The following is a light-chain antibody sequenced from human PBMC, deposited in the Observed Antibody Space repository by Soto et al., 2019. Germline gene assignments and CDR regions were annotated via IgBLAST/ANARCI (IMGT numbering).Light chain of an antibody. CDR3: CSYAGSSTQV. J-gene: IGLJ2*01. CDR2: EGS. V-gene: IGLV2-23*01. Sequence: QSALTQPASVSGSPGQSITISCTGTSSDVGSYKFVSWYQQHPGKAPKLMIYEGSKRPSGVSNRFSGSKSGNTASLTISGLQAEDEADYYCCSYAGSSTQVFGGGTKLTVL. CDR1: SSDVGSYKF.